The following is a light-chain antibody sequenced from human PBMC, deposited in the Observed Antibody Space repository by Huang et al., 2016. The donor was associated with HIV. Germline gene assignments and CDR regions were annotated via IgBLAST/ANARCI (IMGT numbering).Light chain of an antibody. CDR3: QQRSAWPLT. CDR2: DAS. V-gene: IGKV3-11*01. CDR1: QSVRSY. Sequence: DIVLTQSPATLSLSPGERATLSCRASQSVRSYLAWYQQKPGRTPRLLICDASNRATGIPARFRVSGSGIDFTLTISNLQSEDFAVYYCQQRSAWPLTFGGGTKVEI. J-gene: IGKJ4*01.